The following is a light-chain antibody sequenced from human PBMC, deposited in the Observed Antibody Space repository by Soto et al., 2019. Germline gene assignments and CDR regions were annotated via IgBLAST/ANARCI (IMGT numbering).Light chain of an antibody. CDR1: QTVSSN. Sequence: EAVMTQSPATLSVSPGERATLSCRASQTVSSNLAWYQQKPGQAPRLLIYDASTRATGIPARFSGSGSGTEFTLTISSLQSADSAVYFCQQYKNGPLTVGRGTKVELK. J-gene: IGKJ4*02. CDR3: QQYKNGPLT. CDR2: DAS. V-gene: IGKV3-15*01.